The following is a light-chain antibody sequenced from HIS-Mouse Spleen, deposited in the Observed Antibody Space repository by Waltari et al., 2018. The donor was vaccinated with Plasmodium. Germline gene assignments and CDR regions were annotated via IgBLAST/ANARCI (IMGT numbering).Light chain of an antibody. CDR1: ALPKQY. V-gene: IGLV3-10*01. CDR3: YSTDSSGNHRV. CDR2: EDS. J-gene: IGLJ3*02. Sequence: SYELTQPPSVSLSPGQTARITCSGGALPKQYAYWYQQKSGQAPVLVIYEDSKRPSGIPERFSGSSSGTMATLTISGAQVEDEADYYCYSTDSSGNHRVFGGGTKLTVL.